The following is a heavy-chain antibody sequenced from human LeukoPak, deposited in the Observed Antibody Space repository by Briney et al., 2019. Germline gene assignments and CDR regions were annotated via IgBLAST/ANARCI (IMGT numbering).Heavy chain of an antibody. CDR1: GGSIRGYY. J-gene: IGHJ3*02. D-gene: IGHD7-27*01. Sequence: KPSETLSPTCTVSGGSIRGYYWSSIRQPPGKGLEWIGYIYYSGSTNYNPSLKSRVTISIDTSKNQFSLKLTSVTAADTAVYYCARHPTGDAFDIWGQGTMVTVSS. CDR3: ARHPTGDAFDI. CDR2: IYYSGST. V-gene: IGHV4-59*08.